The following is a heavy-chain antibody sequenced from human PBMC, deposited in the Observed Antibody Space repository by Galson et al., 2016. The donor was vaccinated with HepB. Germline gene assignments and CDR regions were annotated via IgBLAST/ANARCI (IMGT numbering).Heavy chain of an antibody. CDR1: GFTFTSYA. CDR2: ISYDGSNK. J-gene: IGHJ4*02. V-gene: IGHV3-30-3*01. Sequence: SLRLSCAASGFTFTSYAMHWVHQAPGKGLEWVALISYDGSNKYYADSVKGRFTISRDNSKHTLYLQMISLRAEDTAVYYCAKDQGTYSSGGVNYWGQGILVTVSS. CDR3: AKDQGTYSSGGVNY. D-gene: IGHD6-19*01.